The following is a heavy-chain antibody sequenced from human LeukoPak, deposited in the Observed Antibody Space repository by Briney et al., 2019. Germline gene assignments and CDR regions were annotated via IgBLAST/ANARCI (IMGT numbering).Heavy chain of an antibody. V-gene: IGHV3-30*02. CDR3: AKDLYAGSSWFDAFDI. D-gene: IGHD6-13*01. CDR1: GFTFSSYV. J-gene: IGHJ3*02. Sequence: GGSLRLSCAASGFTFSSYVMHWVRQAPGKGLEWVAFIRYDGINKYYADSVKGRFTISRDNSKNTLYLQMNSLRAEDTAVYYCAKDLYAGSSWFDAFDIWGQGTMVTVSS. CDR2: IRYDGINK.